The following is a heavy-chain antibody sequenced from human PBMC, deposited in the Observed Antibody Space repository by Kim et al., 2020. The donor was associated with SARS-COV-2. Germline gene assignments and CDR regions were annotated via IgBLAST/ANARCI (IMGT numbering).Heavy chain of an antibody. D-gene: IGHD3-10*01. Sequence: GGSLRLSCAASGFTFSSYEMNWVRQAPGKGLEWVSYISSSGSTIYYADSVKGRFTISRDNAKNSLYLQMNSLRAEDTAVYYCARGAFPYYYGSGSYPFDYWGQGTLVTVSS. J-gene: IGHJ4*02. CDR3: ARGAFPYYYGSGSYPFDY. CDR2: ISSSGSTI. CDR1: GFTFSSYE. V-gene: IGHV3-48*03.